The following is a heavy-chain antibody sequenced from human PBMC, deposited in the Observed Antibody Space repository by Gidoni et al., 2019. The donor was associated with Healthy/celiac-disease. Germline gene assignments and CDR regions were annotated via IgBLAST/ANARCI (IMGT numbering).Heavy chain of an antibody. CDR3: ARSLVLRFLEWKLYYYYYGMDV. V-gene: IGHV1-8*01. CDR1: GYTFTSYD. CDR2: MNPNSGNT. J-gene: IGHJ6*02. D-gene: IGHD3-3*01. Sequence: QVQLVQSGAEVKKPGASVKVSCQASGYTFTSYDINWVRQATGQGLEWMGWMNPNSGNTGYAQKFQGRVTMTRNTSISTAYMELSSLRSEDTAVYYCARSLVLRFLEWKLYYYYYGMDVWGQGTTVTVSS.